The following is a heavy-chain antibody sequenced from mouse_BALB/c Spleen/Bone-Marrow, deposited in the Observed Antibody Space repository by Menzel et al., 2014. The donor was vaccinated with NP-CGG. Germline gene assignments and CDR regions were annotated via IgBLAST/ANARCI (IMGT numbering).Heavy chain of an antibody. CDR2: ISDGGSYT. V-gene: IGHV5-4*02. D-gene: IGHD2-4*01. J-gene: IGHJ2*01. Sequence: EVKLMESGGGLVKPGGSLKLSCAASGFTFSDYYMYWVRQTPEKRLEWVATISDGGSYTYYPDSVKGRFTISRDNAKNNLYLQMSSLKSEDTAMYYCARVSYDYFDYWGQGITLTVSS. CDR1: GFTFSDYY. CDR3: ARVSYDYFDY.